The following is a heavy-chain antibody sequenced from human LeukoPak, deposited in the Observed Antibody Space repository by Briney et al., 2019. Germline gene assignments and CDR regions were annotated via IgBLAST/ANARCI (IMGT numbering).Heavy chain of an antibody. CDR3: ASQVEDGMDV. CDR1: GGSISSSSYY. J-gene: IGHJ6*02. Sequence: KPSETLSLTCTVSGGSISSSSYYWGWIRQPPGKGLEWIGSIYYSGSTYYNPSLKSRVTISVDTSKSQFSLKLSSVTAADTAVYYCASQVEDGMDVWGQGTTVTVPS. CDR2: IYYSGST. V-gene: IGHV4-39*01.